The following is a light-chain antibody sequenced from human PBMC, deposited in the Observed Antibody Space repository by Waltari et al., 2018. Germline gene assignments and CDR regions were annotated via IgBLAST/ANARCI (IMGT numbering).Light chain of an antibody. J-gene: IGKJ4*01. V-gene: IGKV2-28*01. CDR1: RSLLHGGNGNNY. CDR3: MHTFQTPLS. CDR2: LGS. Sequence: DIGVTQYPVSLSVTPGEPASISCMSTRSLLHGGNGNNYLDWYFHKPGQSPKLLIYLGSHRAPGVPDRFSGSGSGTDFTLTISSVQAEDVGIYYCMHTFQTPLSFGGGTRLEIK.